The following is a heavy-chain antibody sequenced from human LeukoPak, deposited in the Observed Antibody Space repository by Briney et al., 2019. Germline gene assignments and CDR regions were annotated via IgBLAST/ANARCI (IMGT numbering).Heavy chain of an antibody. CDR1: GGSISSGGYY. V-gene: IGHV4-31*03. CDR2: IYYSGST. Sequence: SETLSLTCTVSGGSISSGGYYWSWIRQHPGKGLEWIGYIYYSGSTYYNPSLKSRVTISVDTSKNQFSLKLRSVTAADTAVYYCGGDLVTVTKGFDIWGHGTMVSVSS. CDR3: GGDLVTVTKGFDI. J-gene: IGHJ3*02. D-gene: IGHD4-17*01.